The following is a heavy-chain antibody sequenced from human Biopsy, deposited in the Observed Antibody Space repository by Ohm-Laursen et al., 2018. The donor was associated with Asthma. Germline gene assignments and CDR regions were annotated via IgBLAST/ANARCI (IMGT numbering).Heavy chain of an antibody. D-gene: IGHD1-26*01. CDR2: ISFVGSNE. CDR1: GFTVSTNG. CDR3: AKELFPGWELRRGPDS. J-gene: IGHJ4*02. Sequence: SLRLSCAASGFTVSTNGMHWVRQAPGKGLEWVAVISFVGSNEDYADSVKGRFTISRDNSKNTLFLEMNSLRPEDTAVYYCAKELFPGWELRRGPDSWGQGTLVTVSS. V-gene: IGHV3-30*18.